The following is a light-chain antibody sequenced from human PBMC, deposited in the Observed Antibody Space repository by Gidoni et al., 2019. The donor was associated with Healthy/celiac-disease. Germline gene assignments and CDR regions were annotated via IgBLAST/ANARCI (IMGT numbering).Light chain of an antibody. Sequence: QSVLTQPPSVSGAPGPRVTISCTGSSSNIGACYDVHWYQQLPGTAPKLLIYGNSNRPSGVPDRFSGSKSGTSASLAITGLQAEDEADYYCQSYDSSLSGKVVFGGGTKLTVL. J-gene: IGLJ2*01. V-gene: IGLV1-40*01. CDR2: GNS. CDR1: SSNIGACYD. CDR3: QSYDSSLSGKVV.